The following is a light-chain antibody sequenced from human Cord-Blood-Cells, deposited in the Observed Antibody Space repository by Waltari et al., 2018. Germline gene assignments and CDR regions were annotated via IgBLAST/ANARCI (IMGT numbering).Light chain of an antibody. CDR1: KDISNY. Sequence: DIQLTQSPSSLSASVGDRVTITCQASKDISNYLNWYQQKPGKAPKLLIYDASNLETGVPSRFSGSGSGTDFTFTISSLRPEDIATYYCQQYDNLPLTFGGGTKVEIK. V-gene: IGKV1-33*01. CDR3: QQYDNLPLT. J-gene: IGKJ4*01. CDR2: DAS.